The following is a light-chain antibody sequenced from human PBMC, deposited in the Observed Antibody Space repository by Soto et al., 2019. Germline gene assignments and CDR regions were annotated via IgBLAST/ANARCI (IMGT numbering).Light chain of an antibody. CDR3: QVYGESPPRT. Sequence: ETVLTQSPGTLSLSPGESATLSCRASETVSSTYLGWYQQKPGQAPRLLIYGASIRATGIPDRFSGSGSGTDFTLTIARLEPEDFAVYYCQVYGESPPRTFGQGTKVEI. CDR1: ETVSSTY. V-gene: IGKV3-20*01. CDR2: GAS. J-gene: IGKJ1*01.